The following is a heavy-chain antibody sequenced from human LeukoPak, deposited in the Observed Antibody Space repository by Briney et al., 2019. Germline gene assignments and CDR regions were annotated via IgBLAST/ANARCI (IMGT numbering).Heavy chain of an antibody. Sequence: ASVKVSCKASGGTFSSYAISWVRQASGQGLEWMGRIIPILGIANYAQKFQGRVTITADKSTSTAYMELSSLRSEDTAVYYCARIWFGEPDGYYFDYWGQGTLVTVSS. CDR2: IIPILGIA. CDR1: GGTFSSYA. J-gene: IGHJ4*02. D-gene: IGHD3-10*01. V-gene: IGHV1-69*04. CDR3: ARIWFGEPDGYYFDY.